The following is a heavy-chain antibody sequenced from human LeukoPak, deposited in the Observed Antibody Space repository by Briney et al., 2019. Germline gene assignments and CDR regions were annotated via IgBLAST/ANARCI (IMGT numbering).Heavy chain of an antibody. V-gene: IGHV3-30-3*01. CDR1: GISFTGSV. CDR3: ATFIISQLGIVQGGYFDY. J-gene: IGHJ4*02. Sequence: GGSLSLSFATSGISFTGSVMHWVRQAPGKGLEWLALISHDGNIIYTDSVRGRFTISRDNSKNTLYLQINSLTVEDTAVYYCATFIISQLGIVQGGYFDYWGQGTLVTVSS. CDR2: ISHDGNII. D-gene: IGHD7-27*01.